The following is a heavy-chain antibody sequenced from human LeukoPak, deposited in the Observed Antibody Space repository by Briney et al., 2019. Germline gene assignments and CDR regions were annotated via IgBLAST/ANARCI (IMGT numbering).Heavy chain of an antibody. D-gene: IGHD6-19*01. J-gene: IGHJ4*02. CDR2: IIPIFGIA. Sequence: SVKVSCKASGGTFSSYAISWVRQAPGQGLEWMGRIIPIFGIANYAQKFQGRVTITADKSTSTAYIELSSLRSEDTAVYYCASLGSAAVAGLGTDYWGQGTLVTVSS. CDR1: GGTFSSYA. CDR3: ASLGSAAVAGLGTDY. V-gene: IGHV1-69*04.